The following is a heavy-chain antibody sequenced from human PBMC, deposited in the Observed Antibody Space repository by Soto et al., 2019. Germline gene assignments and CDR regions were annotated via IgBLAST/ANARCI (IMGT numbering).Heavy chain of an antibody. CDR3: ARQADYSNYGGWFDP. Sequence: QLQLQESGPGLVKPSETLSLTCTVSGGSISSSSYYWGWIRQPPGKGLEWIGSIYYSGSTYYNPSLKSRVTISVDTSKNQFSLKLSSVTAADTAVYYCARQADYSNYGGWFDPWGQGTLVTVAS. J-gene: IGHJ5*02. V-gene: IGHV4-39*01. D-gene: IGHD4-4*01. CDR1: GGSISSSSYY. CDR2: IYYSGST.